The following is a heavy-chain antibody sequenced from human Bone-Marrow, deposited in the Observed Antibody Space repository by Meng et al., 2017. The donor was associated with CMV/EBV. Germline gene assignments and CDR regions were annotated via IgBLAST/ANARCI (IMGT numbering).Heavy chain of an antibody. CDR2: IVVGSGNT. V-gene: IGHV1-58*01. CDR3: AAGDNSSGAVRWSAFDI. D-gene: IGHD6-19*01. CDR1: GFTFTSSA. Sequence: SVKVSCKASGFTFTSSAVQWVRQARGQRLEWIGWIVVGSGNTNYAQKFQERVTITRDMSTSTAYMELSSLRSEDTAEYYCAAGDNSSGAVRWSAFDIWGQGTMVTVSS. J-gene: IGHJ3*02.